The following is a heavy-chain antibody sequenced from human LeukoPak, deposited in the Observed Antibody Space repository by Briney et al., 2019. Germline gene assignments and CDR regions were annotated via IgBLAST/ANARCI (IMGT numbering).Heavy chain of an antibody. CDR1: GFTFSSCG. J-gene: IGHJ3*02. CDR3: AKDLGYCSGGSCYGNDAFDI. Sequence: PGGSLRLSCTASGFTFSSCGMHWVRQAPGKGLEWVAVIWYDGSNKYYADSVKGRFTISRNNSKNTLYLQMNSLRAEATAVYYCAKDLGYCSGGSCYGNDAFDIWGQGTMVTVSS. D-gene: IGHD2-15*01. V-gene: IGHV3-33*06. CDR2: IWYDGSNK.